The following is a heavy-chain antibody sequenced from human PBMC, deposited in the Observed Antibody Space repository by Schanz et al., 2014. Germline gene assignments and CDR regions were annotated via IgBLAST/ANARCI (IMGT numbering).Heavy chain of an antibody. J-gene: IGHJ4*02. CDR3: AREDCSATSCYFRY. V-gene: IGHV3-7*01. CDR2: IKQDGSEK. Sequence: VQLVESGGGLVQPGGSVRLSCGASGFSFSTHWMAWVRQAPGKGLEWVANIKQDGSEKYYVDSVKGRFTISRDNSNNTVYLQMNTLRAEDTAVYYCAREDCSATSCYFRYWGQGTLVTVSS. D-gene: IGHD2-21*01. CDR1: GFSFSTHW.